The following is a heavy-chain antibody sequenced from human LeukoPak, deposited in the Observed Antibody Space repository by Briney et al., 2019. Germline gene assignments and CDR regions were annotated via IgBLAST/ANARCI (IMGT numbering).Heavy chain of an antibody. D-gene: IGHD4-11*01. CDR1: GGSISSYY. Sequence: ASETLSLTCTVSGGSISSYYWSWIRQPPGKGPEWIGYIYYSGSTNYNPSLKSRVTISVDTSKNQFSLKLSSVTAADTAVYYCARGNYGDYYYYMDVWGKGTTVTVSS. V-gene: IGHV4-59*01. CDR2: IYYSGST. J-gene: IGHJ6*03. CDR3: ARGNYGDYYYYMDV.